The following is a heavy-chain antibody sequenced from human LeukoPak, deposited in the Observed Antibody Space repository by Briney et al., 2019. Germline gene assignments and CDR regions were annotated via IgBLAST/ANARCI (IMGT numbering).Heavy chain of an antibody. D-gene: IGHD4-17*01. CDR3: TRQDGDYFGWDPFDI. CDR2: IRSKVNSYPT. J-gene: IGHJ3*02. Sequence: PGGSLRLSCVASGFTFSGSAMHWVRQASGKGLEWVGRIRSKVNSYPTAFAASVKGRFTISRDDSKNTAYLQMNSLKTEDTAVYYCTRQDGDYFGWDPFDIWGQGTMVTVSS. V-gene: IGHV3-73*01. CDR1: GFTFSGSA.